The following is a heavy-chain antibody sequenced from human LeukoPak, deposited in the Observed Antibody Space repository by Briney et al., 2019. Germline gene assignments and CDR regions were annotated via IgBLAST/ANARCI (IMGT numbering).Heavy chain of an antibody. Sequence: ASVTVSCKASGYTFTVYYMHWVRQAPGQGLEWMGWINPNSGGTNYAQKFQGRVTMTRDTSISTAYMELSRLRSDDTAVYYCARGRGTVTKGDYWGQGTLVTVSS. J-gene: IGHJ4*02. V-gene: IGHV1-2*02. CDR2: INPNSGGT. CDR3: ARGRGTVTKGDY. D-gene: IGHD4-17*01. CDR1: GYTFTVYY.